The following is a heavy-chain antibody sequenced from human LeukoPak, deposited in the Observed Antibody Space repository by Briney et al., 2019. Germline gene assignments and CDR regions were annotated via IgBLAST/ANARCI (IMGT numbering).Heavy chain of an antibody. V-gene: IGHV3-30*04. CDR3: ARDYGDYVFDY. CDR2: ISYDGNNK. CDR1: GFTFGSFA. J-gene: IGHJ4*02. Sequence: GGFLRLSCAASGFTFGSFAMHWVRQAPGKGLEWVAVISYDGNNKNHAESVKGRLTVSRDNSKNTLFLQMNSLRTEDTAVYFCARDYGDYVFDYWGRGTLVTVSS. D-gene: IGHD4-17*01.